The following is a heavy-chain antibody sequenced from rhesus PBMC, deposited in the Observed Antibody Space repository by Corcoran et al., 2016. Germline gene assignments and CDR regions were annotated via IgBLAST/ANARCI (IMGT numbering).Heavy chain of an antibody. CDR2: IYPSDSES. CDR3: AKGMGLAAAGPLDY. CDR1: GYSFTSSW. Sequence: EVQLVQSGAEVKRPGESLKISCRTSGYSFTSSWLSWVRQMPGKGLEWMGAIYPSDSESRNHPSFQGQVTISADKSITTAYLQWSRLKASDTATYYCAKGMGLAAAGPLDYWGQGVLVTVSS. J-gene: IGHJ4*01. D-gene: IGHD6-25*01. V-gene: IGHV5-20*01.